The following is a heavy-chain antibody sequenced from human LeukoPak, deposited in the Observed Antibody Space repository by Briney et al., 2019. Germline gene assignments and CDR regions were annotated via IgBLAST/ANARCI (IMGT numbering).Heavy chain of an antibody. CDR3: ARSSSGYCSGGSCPQYYYYGMDV. V-gene: IGHV4-59*08. Sequence: PSETLSLTCTVSGGSISSYYWSWIRQPPGKGLEWIGYIYYSGSTNYNPSLKSRVTISVDTSKNQFSLKLSSVTAADTAVYYCARSSSGYCSGGSCPQYYYYGMDVWGQGTTVTVSS. J-gene: IGHJ6*02. CDR1: GGSISSYY. D-gene: IGHD2-15*01. CDR2: IYYSGST.